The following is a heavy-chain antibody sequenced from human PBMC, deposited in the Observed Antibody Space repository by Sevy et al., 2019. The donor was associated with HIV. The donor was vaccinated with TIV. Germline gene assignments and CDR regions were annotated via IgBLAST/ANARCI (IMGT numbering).Heavy chain of an antibody. Sequence: GGSLRLSCEVSGFTFSKYWMHWVRQAPGKGLVWVSRINGDGNSPIYADSVKGRFTISRDNAKNTLFLHMNSPRAEDTGIYYCAREGVDFWSGPVDYYYGMDVWGQGTTVTVSS. D-gene: IGHD3-3*01. J-gene: IGHJ6*02. CDR1: GFTFSKYW. V-gene: IGHV3-74*01. CDR2: INGDGNSP. CDR3: AREGVDFWSGPVDYYYGMDV.